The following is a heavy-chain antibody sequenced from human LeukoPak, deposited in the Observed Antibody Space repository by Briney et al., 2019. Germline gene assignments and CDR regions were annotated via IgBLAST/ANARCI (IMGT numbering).Heavy chain of an antibody. CDR1: GGSISSGSYY. J-gene: IGHJ6*03. D-gene: IGHD3-10*01. CDR2: IYTSGST. V-gene: IGHV4-61*02. CDR3: ASGTYGSGSYYPYYYYMDV. Sequence: PSETLSLTCTVSGGSISSGSYYWSWIRQPAGKGLEWIGRIYTSGSTNYNPSLKSRVTISVDTSKNQFSLKLSSVTAADTAVYYCASGTYGSGSYYPYYYYMDVWGKGTTVTVSS.